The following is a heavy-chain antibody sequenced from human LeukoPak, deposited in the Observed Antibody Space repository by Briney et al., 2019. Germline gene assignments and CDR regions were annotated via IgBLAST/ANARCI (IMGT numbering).Heavy chain of an antibody. CDR2: MNPNSGNT. CDR1: GYTFTSYD. Sequence: ASVKVSCKASGYTFTSYDINWVRQATGQGLEWMGWMNPNSGNTGYAQKFQGRVTITRNTSISTAYMELGSLRSEDTAVYYCARDSGTTGEVKFDPWGQGTLVTVSS. V-gene: IGHV1-8*03. CDR3: ARDSGTTGEVKFDP. J-gene: IGHJ5*02. D-gene: IGHD3-10*01.